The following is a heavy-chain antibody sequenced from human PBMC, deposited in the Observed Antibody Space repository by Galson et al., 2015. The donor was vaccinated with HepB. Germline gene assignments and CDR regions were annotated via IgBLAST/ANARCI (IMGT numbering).Heavy chain of an antibody. D-gene: IGHD3-10*01. CDR3: VKDGNYYGSGSYIPYYFDY. V-gene: IGHV3-64D*06. CDR1: GFTFSSYA. J-gene: IGHJ4*02. Sequence: SLRLSCAASGFTFSSYAMHWVRQAPGKGLEYVSAISSNGGSTYYADSVKGRFTISRDNSKNTLYLQMSSLRAEDTAVYYCVKDGNYYGSGSYIPYYFDYWGQGTLVTVSS. CDR2: ISSNGGST.